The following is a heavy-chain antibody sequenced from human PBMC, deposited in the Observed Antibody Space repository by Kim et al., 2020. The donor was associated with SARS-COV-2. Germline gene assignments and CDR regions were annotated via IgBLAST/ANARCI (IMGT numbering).Heavy chain of an antibody. CDR2: IYYSGST. CDR1: GGSISSSSYY. Sequence: SETLSLTCTVSGGSISSSSYYWGWIRQPPGKGLEWFGSIYYSGSTYYNPSLKSRVTISVDTSKNQFSLKLSSVTAADTAVYYCASLVLLWCGQLPRQPYNGFDPWGQGTLVTVSS. V-gene: IGHV4-39*01. CDR3: ASLVLLWCGQLPRQPYNGFDP. D-gene: IGHD3-10*01. J-gene: IGHJ5*02.